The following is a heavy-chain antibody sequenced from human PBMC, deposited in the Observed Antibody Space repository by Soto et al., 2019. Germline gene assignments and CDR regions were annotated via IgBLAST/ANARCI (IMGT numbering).Heavy chain of an antibody. D-gene: IGHD2-21*01. CDR3: ARGKEIAGH. Sequence: GGSLRHSWAAAEVKFRGYGRSWVRQAPGKGLEWVDNIKQDGSEKYYVDSVKGRFTISRDNAKNSLYLQMNSLRAEDTAVYYCARGKEIAGHWGQGTLVTVSS. CDR1: EVKFRGYG. CDR2: IKQDGSEK. J-gene: IGHJ4*02. V-gene: IGHV3-7*01.